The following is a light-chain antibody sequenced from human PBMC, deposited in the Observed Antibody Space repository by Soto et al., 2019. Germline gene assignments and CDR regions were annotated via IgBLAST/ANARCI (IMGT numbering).Light chain of an antibody. V-gene: IGKV3D-20*02. CDR1: HSINTSF. Sequence: EIVLTQSPGTLSLSPGDRATLSCRASHSINTSFLAWFQQKPGQAPRLLIYAASTRATGIPDRFSGSASETDFTLTINRLEPEDSAVYYCQQRNNWPPGITFGQGTRLDI. CDR3: QQRNNWPPGIT. J-gene: IGKJ5*01. CDR2: AAS.